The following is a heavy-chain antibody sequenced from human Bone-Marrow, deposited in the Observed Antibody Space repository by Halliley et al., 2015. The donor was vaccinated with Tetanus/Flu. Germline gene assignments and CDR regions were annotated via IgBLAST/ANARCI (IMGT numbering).Heavy chain of an antibody. J-gene: IGHJ4*02. CDR3: ATGVAGDFDY. Sequence: LRLSCTVSGASVGIAGFYWSWLRQPPGRDLEWIGYIYYTDSAYYNPSLESRVSISVDTSENQVSLRLHSVTAADSAVYYCATGVAGDFDYWGQGTQVTVSS. D-gene: IGHD6-19*01. CDR2: IYYTDSA. V-gene: IGHV4-31*03. CDR1: GASVGIAGFY.